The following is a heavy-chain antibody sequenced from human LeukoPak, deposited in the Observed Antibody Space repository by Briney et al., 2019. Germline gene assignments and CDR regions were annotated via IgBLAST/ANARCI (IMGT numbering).Heavy chain of an antibody. J-gene: IGHJ4*02. CDR3: ARAFYSSSSSNGY. V-gene: IGHV3-30-3*01. D-gene: IGHD6-6*01. Sequence: GGSLRLSCAASGFTVSSNYMSWVRQAPGKGLEWVSVISYDGSNKYYADSVKGRFTISRDNSKNTLYLQMNSLRAEDTAVYYCARAFYSSSSSNGYWGQGTLVTVSS. CDR1: GFTVSSNY. CDR2: ISYDGSNK.